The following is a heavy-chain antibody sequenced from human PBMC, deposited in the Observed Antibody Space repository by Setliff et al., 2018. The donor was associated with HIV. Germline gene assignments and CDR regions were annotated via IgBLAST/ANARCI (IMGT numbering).Heavy chain of an antibody. V-gene: IGHV4-39*01. CDR1: GGSISSGAYY. CDR3: ARQTGYSGYGGVFDN. CDR2: IYYSGRT. D-gene: IGHD5-12*01. J-gene: IGHJ4*02. Sequence: PSETLSLTCTFSGGSISSGAYYWGWIRQPPGKGLEWIGSIYYSGRTYYNPSLKSRLTISVDTSKNHFSLTLNSVTAADTAVYYCARQTGYSGYGGVFDNWGQGTLVTVSS.